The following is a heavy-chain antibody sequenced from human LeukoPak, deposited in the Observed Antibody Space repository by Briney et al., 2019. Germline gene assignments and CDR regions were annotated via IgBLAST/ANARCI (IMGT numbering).Heavy chain of an antibody. V-gene: IGHV4-59*01. CDR3: ARLMGGYCSSTSCQFDY. J-gene: IGHJ4*02. Sequence: SETLSLTCTVSGGSISSCYWSWIRQPPGKGLEWIGYIYYSGSTNYNPSLKSRVTISVDTSKNQFSLKLSSVTAADTAVYYCARLMGGYCSSTSCQFDYWGQGTLVTVSS. D-gene: IGHD2-2*01. CDR1: GGSISSCY. CDR2: IYYSGST.